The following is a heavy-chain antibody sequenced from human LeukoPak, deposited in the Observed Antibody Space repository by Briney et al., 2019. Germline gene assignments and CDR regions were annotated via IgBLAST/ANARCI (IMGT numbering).Heavy chain of an antibody. Sequence: ASVKVSCKASGGTFSSYAISWVRQAPGQGLEWMGRIIPILGIANYAQKFQGRVTITADKSTSTAYMELSSLRSEDTAVYYCASSEDYYYGMDVWGQGTTVTVSS. CDR2: IIPILGIA. V-gene: IGHV1-69*04. J-gene: IGHJ6*02. CDR1: GGTFSSYA. CDR3: ASSEDYYYGMDV.